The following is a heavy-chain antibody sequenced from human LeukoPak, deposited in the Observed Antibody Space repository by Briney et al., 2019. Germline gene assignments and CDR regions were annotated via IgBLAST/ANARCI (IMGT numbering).Heavy chain of an antibody. CDR3: AKDYYGSGNLPADV. CDR1: GFTFSSYA. D-gene: IGHD3-10*01. V-gene: IGHV3-23*01. Sequence: PGGSLRLSCAASGFTFSSYAMSWVRQAPGKGLEWVSAISGSGGSTYYADSVKGRFTISRDNSKNTLYQQMNSLRAEDTAVYYCAKDYYGSGNLPADVWGKGTTVTVSS. J-gene: IGHJ6*04. CDR2: ISGSGGST.